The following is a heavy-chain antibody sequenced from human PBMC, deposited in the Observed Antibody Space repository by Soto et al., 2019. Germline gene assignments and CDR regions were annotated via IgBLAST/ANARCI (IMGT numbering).Heavy chain of an antibody. CDR2: ISGYNGDT. V-gene: IGHV1-18*01. J-gene: IGHJ4*02. D-gene: IGHD4-17*01. CDR3: ARDWVGDLAY. Sequence: QVQLVQSGGEVKQPGASVKVSCKTSGYTFTSYGISWGRQAPGQGLEWMGWISGYNGDTKYVQKFQGRVTLTTDTSTNTAYMEVRGLRSDDTAVYYCARDWVGDLAYWGQGTLVTVSS. CDR1: GYTFTSYG.